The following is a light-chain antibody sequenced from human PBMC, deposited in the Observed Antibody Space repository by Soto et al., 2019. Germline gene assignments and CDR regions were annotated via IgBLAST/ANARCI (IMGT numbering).Light chain of an antibody. CDR3: QHYHSYPWT. Sequence: DIQLTQSPVSLSASVGERVTITCRASQSISSWLAWYQQTSGKAPNLLIYKASNLQTGVPSRFSGSGSGTEFTLTISGLQTEDFATYYCQHYHSYPWTFGQGTKVEI. CDR2: KAS. V-gene: IGKV1-5*03. J-gene: IGKJ1*01. CDR1: QSISSW.